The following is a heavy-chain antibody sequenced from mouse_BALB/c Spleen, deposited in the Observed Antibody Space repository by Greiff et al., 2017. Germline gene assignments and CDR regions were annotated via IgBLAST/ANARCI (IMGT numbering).Heavy chain of an antibody. CDR3: ARDRWLLGGCAMDY. CDR2: IWGDGST. Sequence: VKLVESGPGLVAPSQCLSISCTVSGFSLTGYGVTWVRQTPGKGLEWLGMIWGDGSTDYNSALKTRLSISKNNSKSQVFLKMNSLQTDDTARYYCARDRWLLGGCAMDYWGQGTSVTVSS. J-gene: IGHJ4*01. D-gene: IGHD2-3*01. CDR1: GFSLTGYG. V-gene: IGHV2-6-7*01.